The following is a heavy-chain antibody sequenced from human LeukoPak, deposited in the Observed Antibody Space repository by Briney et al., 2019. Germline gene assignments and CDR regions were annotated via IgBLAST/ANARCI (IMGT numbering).Heavy chain of an antibody. CDR2: MNPNSGNT. J-gene: IGHJ1*01. Sequence: ASVKVSCKASGYTFTSYAINWVRQATGQGLEWMGWMNPNSGNTGYAQKFQGRVTITRNTSISTAYMELSSLRSEDTAVYYCATPRRDSYGYDFQHWGQGTLVTVSS. V-gene: IGHV1-8*03. CDR1: GYTFTSYA. CDR3: ATPRRDSYGYDFQH. D-gene: IGHD5-18*01.